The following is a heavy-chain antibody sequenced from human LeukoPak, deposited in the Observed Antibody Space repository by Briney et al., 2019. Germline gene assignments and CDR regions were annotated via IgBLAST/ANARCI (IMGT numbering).Heavy chain of an antibody. CDR1: GGSISSYY. D-gene: IGHD6-19*01. J-gene: IGHJ3*02. V-gene: IGHV4-59*08. CDR2: IYYSGST. CDR3: ARGGSGWYSRGYAFDI. Sequence: SETLSLICTVSGGSISSYYWSWIRQPPGKGLEWIGYIYYSGSTNYNPSLKSRVTISVDTSKNQFSLKLSSVTAADTAVYYCARGGSGWYSRGYAFDIWGQGTMVTVSS.